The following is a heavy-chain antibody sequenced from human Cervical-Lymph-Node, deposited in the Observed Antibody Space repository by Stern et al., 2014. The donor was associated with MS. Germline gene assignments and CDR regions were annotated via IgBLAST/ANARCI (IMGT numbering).Heavy chain of an antibody. Sequence: QVQLVQSGPEVKRPGSSVKVSCQASGGSFGSTGISWVRQAPGQGLEWMGGIIPMFGTTDYLKKFQGRVTITADEAANSAYMELRSLRSEDTAIYYCARNWNYGMDVWGQGTTVTVSS. CDR2: IIPMFGTT. V-gene: IGHV1-69*01. D-gene: IGHD1-1*01. CDR3: ARNWNYGMDV. J-gene: IGHJ6*02. CDR1: GGSFGSTG.